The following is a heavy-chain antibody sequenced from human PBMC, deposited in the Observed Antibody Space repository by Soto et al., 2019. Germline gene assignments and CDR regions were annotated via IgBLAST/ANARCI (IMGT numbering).Heavy chain of an antibody. CDR2: TYYRSKWYY. Sequence: PSQTLSLTCAISGDSVSNKDAAWNWIRQSPSRGLEWLGRTYYRSKWYYEYEVSVKSRMTINPDTSKNQFSLQLNSVAPEDTAVYYCARDLYSSSIHYYYMDVSGKATTVTVSS. CDR3: ARDLYSSSIHYYYMDV. D-gene: IGHD6-13*01. V-gene: IGHV6-1*01. J-gene: IGHJ6*03. CDR1: GDSVSNKDAA.